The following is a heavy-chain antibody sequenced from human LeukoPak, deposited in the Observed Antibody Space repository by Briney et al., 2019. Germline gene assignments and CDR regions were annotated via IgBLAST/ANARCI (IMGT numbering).Heavy chain of an antibody. V-gene: IGHV4-30-2*01. Sequence: SETLSLTCTVSGDSMTRGRYYWSWLRQPPGKGLEWIGYSLHSGSTYYNVSLQSRVSISVDTSKRHFSLSLSSVTAADTAVYYRARIGVAQNWIDPWGQGTLVTVSS. CDR2: SLHSGST. J-gene: IGHJ5*02. CDR1: GDSMTRGRYY. CDR3: ARIGVAQNWIDP. D-gene: IGHD3-3*01.